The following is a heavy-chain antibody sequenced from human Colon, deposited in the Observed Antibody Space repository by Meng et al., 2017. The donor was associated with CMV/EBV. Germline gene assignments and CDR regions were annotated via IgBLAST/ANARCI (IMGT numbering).Heavy chain of an antibody. V-gene: IGHV3-30-3*01. CDR2: IAYDGSNK. CDR3: ARGGQLVRQTIDY. Sequence: GESLKISCAASGFTFNNFEMNWVRQAPGKGLEWVAFIAYDGSNKYYADSVKGRFTISRDNSKNTLYLQMNSLRAEDTAVYYCARGGQLVRQTIDYWGQGTLVTVSS. D-gene: IGHD6-6*01. CDR1: GFTFNNFE. J-gene: IGHJ4*02.